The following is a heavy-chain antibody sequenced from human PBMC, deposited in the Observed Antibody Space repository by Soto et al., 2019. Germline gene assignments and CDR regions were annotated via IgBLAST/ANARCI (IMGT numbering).Heavy chain of an antibody. Sequence: SETLSLTCAVSGGSFSNYYWSWIRQPPGRGLEWIGEVNYGGSTNYNPSLKSRVTMSVDTSKKQFSLKLTSVTAADTAVYYCRKWFGDLLRDYWGQGTPVTLSS. V-gene: IGHV4-34*01. J-gene: IGHJ4*02. CDR2: VNYGGST. CDR1: GGSFSNYY. D-gene: IGHD3-10*01. CDR3: RKWFGDLLRDY.